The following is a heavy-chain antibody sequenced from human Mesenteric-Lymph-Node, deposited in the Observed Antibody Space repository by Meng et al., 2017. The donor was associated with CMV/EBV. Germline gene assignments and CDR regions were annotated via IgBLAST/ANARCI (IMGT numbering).Heavy chain of an antibody. CDR1: GGTFSSYA. D-gene: IGHD3-3*01. CDR3: ARQARYYDAYYFDY. J-gene: IGHJ4*02. Sequence: KASGGTFSSYAISWMRQAPGQGLEWMGGIIPIFGTANYAQKFQGRVTITADESTSTAYMELSSLRSEDTAVYYCARQARYYDAYYFDYWGQGTLVTVSS. V-gene: IGHV1-69*01. CDR2: IIPIFGTA.